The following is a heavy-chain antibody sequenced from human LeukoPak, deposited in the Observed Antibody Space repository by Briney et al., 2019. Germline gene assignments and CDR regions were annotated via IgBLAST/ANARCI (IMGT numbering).Heavy chain of an antibody. CDR1: GFTVSSNY. CDR2: IYSGGST. V-gene: IGHV3-66*04. J-gene: IGHJ6*02. D-gene: IGHD1-26*01. CDR3: ASHSLGATSLSYYYGMDV. Sequence: GGSLRLSCAASGFTVSSNYMSWVRQAPGQGRKWISVIYSGGSTYYADSVKGRFTISRDNSKNTLYLQMNSLRAEDTAVYYCASHSLGATSLSYYYGMDVWGQGTTVTVSS.